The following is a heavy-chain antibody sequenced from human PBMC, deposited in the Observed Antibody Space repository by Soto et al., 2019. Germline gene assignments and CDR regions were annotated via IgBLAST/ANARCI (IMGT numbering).Heavy chain of an antibody. CDR3: ARARMVRGVIVHFDY. V-gene: IGHV3-53*01. CDR2: IYSGGST. Sequence: PGGSLRLSCAASGFTVSSNYMSWVRQAPGKGLEWVSVIYSGGSTYYADSVKGRFTISRDNSKNTLYLQMNSLRAEDTAVYYCARARMVRGVIVHFDYWGQGTLVTVSS. D-gene: IGHD3-10*01. CDR1: GFTVSSNY. J-gene: IGHJ4*02.